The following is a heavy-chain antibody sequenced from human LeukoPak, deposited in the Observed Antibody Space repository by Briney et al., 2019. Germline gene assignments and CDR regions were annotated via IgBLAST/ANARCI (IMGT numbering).Heavy chain of an antibody. Sequence: PGGSLGLSCAASGFTFSSYWMHWVRQAPGKGLVWVSRINNDGSSTHYADSVKGRFTISRDNAKNTLCPQMDSLRAEDTAVYYCAKANGRYGRGYFDLWGRGTLVSVSS. CDR3: AKANGRYGRGYFDL. J-gene: IGHJ2*01. CDR1: GFTFSSYW. CDR2: INNDGSST. D-gene: IGHD6-19*01. V-gene: IGHV3-74*01.